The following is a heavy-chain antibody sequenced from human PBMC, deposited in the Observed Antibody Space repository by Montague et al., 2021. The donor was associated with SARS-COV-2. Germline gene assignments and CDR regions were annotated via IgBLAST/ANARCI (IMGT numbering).Heavy chain of an antibody. V-gene: IGHV4-39*02. Sequence: SETLSLTCTVSGDSISSSSYYWGWIRQPPGKGLEWIGNKHYSGIAYNNPSLKNRVTMSVDTSKNQFSLKLSSVTAADTAVYYCVRDVYNHVDYWGQGTLVTVSS. CDR3: VRDVYNHVDY. CDR1: GDSISSSSYY. D-gene: IGHD5-24*01. J-gene: IGHJ4*02. CDR2: KHYSGIA.